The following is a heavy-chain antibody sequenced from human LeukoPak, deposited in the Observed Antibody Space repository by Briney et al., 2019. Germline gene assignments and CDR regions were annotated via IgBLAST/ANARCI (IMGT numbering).Heavy chain of an antibody. D-gene: IGHD4-17*01. V-gene: IGHV3-9*01. Sequence: PGGSLRLSCAASGFTFDDYAMHWVRQAPGKGLEWVSGISWNSGSIGYADSVKGRFTISRDNAENSLYLQMNSLRAEDTALYYCAKAGLSVTTTYLDYWGQGTLVTVSS. CDR3: AKAGLSVTTTYLDY. J-gene: IGHJ4*02. CDR1: GFTFDDYA. CDR2: ISWNSGSI.